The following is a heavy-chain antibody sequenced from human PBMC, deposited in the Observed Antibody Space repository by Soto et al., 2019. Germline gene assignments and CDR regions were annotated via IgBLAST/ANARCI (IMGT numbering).Heavy chain of an antibody. CDR3: TYQGDFYDRLDS. J-gene: IGHJ4*02. CDR1: GVPFSAAW. V-gene: IGHV3-15*07. CDR2: IKSRGGGGTT. Sequence: EVHLVESGGGLVKPGESLRLSCTLSGVPFSAAWMNWVRQAPGKGLEWVGRIKSRGGGGTTHYAAPVQGRFTISRDDSKNTLYLQMNSLKTEVTAIYYCTYQGDFYDRLDSWGQGTLVTVSS. D-gene: IGHD3-22*01.